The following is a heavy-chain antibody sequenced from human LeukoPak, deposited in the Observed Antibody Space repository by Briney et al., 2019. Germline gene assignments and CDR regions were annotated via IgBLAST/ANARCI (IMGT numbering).Heavy chain of an antibody. CDR3: ASHLVVVPAAILPDAFDI. CDR2: IYPGDSDT. D-gene: IGHD2-2*02. J-gene: IGHJ3*02. V-gene: IGHV5-51*01. CDR1: GYSFTSYW. Sequence: GESLKISCKGSGYSFTSYWTGWVRQMPGKGLERMGIIYPGDSDTRYSPSFQGQVTISADKSISTGYLQWSSLKASDTAMYYCASHLVVVPAAILPDAFDIWGQGTMVTVSS.